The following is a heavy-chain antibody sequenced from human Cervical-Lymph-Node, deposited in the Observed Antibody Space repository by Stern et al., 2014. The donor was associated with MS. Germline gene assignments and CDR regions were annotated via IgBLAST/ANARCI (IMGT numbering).Heavy chain of an antibody. Sequence: QMPLVESGAEVKKPGASVKVSCKASGYTFTSYGISWVRQAPGQGLEWMGGTSAYDANKNYAQNIQGRATMTADTATSTAYMELRSLRSDDTAVYYCARGLLGSENAFDIWGQGTMVTVSS. CDR2: TSAYDANK. CDR3: ARGLLGSENAFDI. V-gene: IGHV1-18*01. CDR1: GYTFTSYG. D-gene: IGHD2-15*01. J-gene: IGHJ3*02.